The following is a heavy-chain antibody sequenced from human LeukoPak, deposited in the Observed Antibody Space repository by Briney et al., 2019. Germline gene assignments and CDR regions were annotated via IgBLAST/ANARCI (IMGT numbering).Heavy chain of an antibody. Sequence: ASVKVSCKASGYTFTSYDINWVRQATGQGLEWMGWISAYNGNTNYAQKLQGRVTMTTDTSTSTAYMELRSLRSDDTAVYYCARDRGVNWNYVQHAFDIWGQGTMVTVSS. CDR2: ISAYNGNT. CDR3: ARDRGVNWNYVQHAFDI. J-gene: IGHJ3*02. D-gene: IGHD1-7*01. V-gene: IGHV1-18*01. CDR1: GYTFTSYD.